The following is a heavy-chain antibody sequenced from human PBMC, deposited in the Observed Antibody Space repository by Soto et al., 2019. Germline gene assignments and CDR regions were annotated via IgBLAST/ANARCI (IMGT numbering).Heavy chain of an antibody. J-gene: IGHJ6*02. D-gene: IGHD6-6*01. CDR3: AKVVRADTTSSNFYYYSGMDV. Sequence: GGSLRLSCAASGFSFSTYGMHWVRQAPGKGLEWMAVISNDGSVKYYADSVKGRFTISRDNSKDTLFLQMNSLRGEDTAVYYCAKVVRADTTSSNFYYYSGMDVWGQGTTVTVSS. V-gene: IGHV3-30*18. CDR2: ISNDGSVK. CDR1: GFSFSTYG.